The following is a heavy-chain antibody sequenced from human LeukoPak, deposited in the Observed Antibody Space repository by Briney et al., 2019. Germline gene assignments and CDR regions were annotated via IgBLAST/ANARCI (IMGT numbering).Heavy chain of an antibody. CDR3: ARVGGITMIVVLIGDAFDI. Sequence: SSETLSLTCAVYGGSFSGYYWSWIRQPPGKGLEWIGEINHSGSTNYNPSLKSRVTISVDASKNQFSLKLSSVTAADTAVYYCARVGGITMIVVLIGDAFDIWGQGTMVTVSS. D-gene: IGHD3-22*01. CDR1: GGSFSGYY. J-gene: IGHJ3*02. CDR2: INHSGST. V-gene: IGHV4-34*01.